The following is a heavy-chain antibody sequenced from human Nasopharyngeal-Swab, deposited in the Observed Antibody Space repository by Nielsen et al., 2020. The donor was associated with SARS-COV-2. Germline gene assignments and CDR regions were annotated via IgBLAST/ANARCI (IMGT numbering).Heavy chain of an antibody. Sequence: ASVKVSCKASGYIFTSYDISWVRQARGQGLEWMEWIGAYNGNTNYAQKFQDRVTMTTDTSTSTVYMELRSLRSDDTAVYYCARHGVAEDYWGQGTLVTVSS. CDR1: GYIFTSYD. J-gene: IGHJ4*02. V-gene: IGHV1-18*01. CDR3: ARHGVAEDY. D-gene: IGHD3-3*01. CDR2: IGAYNGNT.